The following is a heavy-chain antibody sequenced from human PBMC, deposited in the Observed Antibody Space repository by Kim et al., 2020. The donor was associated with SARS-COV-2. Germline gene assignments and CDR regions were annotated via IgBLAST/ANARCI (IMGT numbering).Heavy chain of an antibody. V-gene: IGHV3-48*04. CDR3: AREVRFRFGRRYGSGSYGWFDP. CDR1: GFTFSSYS. J-gene: IGHJ5*02. D-gene: IGHD3-10*01. CDR2: ISSSSSTI. Sequence: GGSLRLSCAASGFTFSSYSMNWVRQAPGKGLEWVSYISSSSSTIYYADSVKGRFTISRDNAKNSLYLQMNSLRAEDTAVYYCAREVRFRFGRRYGSGSYGWFDPWGQGTLVTVSS.